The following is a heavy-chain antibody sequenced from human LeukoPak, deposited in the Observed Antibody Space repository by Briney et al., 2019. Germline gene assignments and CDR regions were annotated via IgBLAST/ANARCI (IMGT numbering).Heavy chain of an antibody. D-gene: IGHD1-26*01. CDR1: GFTFSSDR. Sequence: GGSLRLSCAASGFTFSSDRMNWVRQAPGKGLEWVGRIKTKTEDGATDYSAPVKARFTISRDDSKTTLYLQMNGLKTEDTANYYCTTDVGATAYWGQGTLVTVSS. CDR3: TTDVGATAY. V-gene: IGHV3-15*01. CDR2: IKTKTEDGAT. J-gene: IGHJ4*02.